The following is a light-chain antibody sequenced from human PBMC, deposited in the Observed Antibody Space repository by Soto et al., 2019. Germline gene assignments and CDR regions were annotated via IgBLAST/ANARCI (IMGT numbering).Light chain of an antibody. J-gene: IGKJ1*01. CDR3: QQYGSAPKT. CDR1: QSVSSSY. Sequence: EIVMTQSPATLSVSPGERATLSCRAGQSVSSSYLAWYRQKPGQAPRLLIYDTSSMVTGIPDRFSGSGSGTDFTITISRLDTEDFAVYYCQQYGSAPKTFGQGTKVDIK. V-gene: IGKV3-20*01. CDR2: DTS.